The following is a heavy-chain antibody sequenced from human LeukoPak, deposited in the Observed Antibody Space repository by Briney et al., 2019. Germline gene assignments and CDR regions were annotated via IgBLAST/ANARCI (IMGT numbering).Heavy chain of an antibody. CDR1: GYTFTGYY. CDR2: TNPNSGGT. J-gene: IGHJ4*02. V-gene: IGHV1-2*02. D-gene: IGHD6-13*01. CDR3: ARGGISYSSSWYGGEY. Sequence: EASVKVSCKASGYTFTGYYMHWVRPAPEQGREWMGWTNPNSGGTNYAQKCQGRVTMTRDTSISTAYMELSRLRSDDTAVYNCARGGISYSSSWYGGEYWGQGTLVTVSS.